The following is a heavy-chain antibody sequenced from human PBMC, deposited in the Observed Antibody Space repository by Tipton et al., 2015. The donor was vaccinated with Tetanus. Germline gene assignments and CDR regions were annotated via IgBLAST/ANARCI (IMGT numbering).Heavy chain of an antibody. D-gene: IGHD6-13*01. CDR1: GGSISSFY. CDR3: ARSEQQLVRGYYYYYSMDV. J-gene: IGHJ6*03. Sequence: TPSLTCTVSGGSISSFYWYSIRQPPGKGLEWIAYIYQNGDANYNPSLQSRVTISVDTSKNQVSLKLSSVTAADTAVYYCARSEQQLVRGYYYYYSMDVWGKGTTVTVSS. CDR2: IYQNGDA. V-gene: IGHV4-59*01.